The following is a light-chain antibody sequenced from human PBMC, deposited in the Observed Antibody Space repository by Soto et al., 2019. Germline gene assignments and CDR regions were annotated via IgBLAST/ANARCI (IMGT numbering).Light chain of an antibody. Sequence: IQLTQSPSSLSASVGDRVTITCLASEVIVNYLAWYQQQPGKAPKLLIYGASTLQGGVPSRFTGSGSGTDFTLTINSLQPEDFATYHCQQLFSYPFPFGRGTRLDI. CDR1: EVIVNY. J-gene: IGKJ5*01. V-gene: IGKV1-9*01. CDR3: QQLFSYPFP. CDR2: GAS.